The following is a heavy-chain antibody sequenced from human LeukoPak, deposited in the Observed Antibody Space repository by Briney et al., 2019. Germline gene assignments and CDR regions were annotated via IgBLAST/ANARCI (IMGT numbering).Heavy chain of an antibody. Sequence: GGSLRLSCAASGFTFSSYSMNWVRRAPGKGLEWVSGINWNGGSTGYADSVKGRFTISRDNPKNSLYLQMNSLRAEDTALYYCARDEVVALDYWGQGTLVTVSS. D-gene: IGHD2-15*01. CDR2: INWNGGST. CDR1: GFTFSSYS. V-gene: IGHV3-20*04. CDR3: ARDEVVALDY. J-gene: IGHJ4*02.